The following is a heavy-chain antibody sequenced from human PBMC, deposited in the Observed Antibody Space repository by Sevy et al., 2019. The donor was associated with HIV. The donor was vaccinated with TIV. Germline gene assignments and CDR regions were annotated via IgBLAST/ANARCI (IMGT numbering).Heavy chain of an antibody. D-gene: IGHD4-17*01. CDR2: IWFDGSNT. J-gene: IGHJ4*02. CDR1: EFTFSTYG. V-gene: IGHV3-33*01. Sequence: GGSLRLSCAASEFTFSTYGRHWVRQAPGKGLEWVAVIWFDGSNTYYADSVKGRFTISRDIAKNTLHLQMNSLRVEDTAVYYCARDLEFYDYGDYGPAFMPDYWGQGTLVTVSS. CDR3: ARDLEFYDYGDYGPAFMPDY.